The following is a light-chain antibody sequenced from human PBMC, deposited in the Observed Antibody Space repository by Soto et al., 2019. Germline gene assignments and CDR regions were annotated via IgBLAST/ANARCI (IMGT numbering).Light chain of an antibody. CDR2: MAS. Sequence: DIQMTQSPSTLSASVGDRVTITCRASQTIITSLAWYQQKPGKAPRLLIYMASSLESGVPSRFSGSGSGTEFTLTISSLQPDDFATYYCQQYNSYSRTFGQGTKV. CDR3: QQYNSYSRT. V-gene: IGKV1-5*03. J-gene: IGKJ1*01. CDR1: QTIITS.